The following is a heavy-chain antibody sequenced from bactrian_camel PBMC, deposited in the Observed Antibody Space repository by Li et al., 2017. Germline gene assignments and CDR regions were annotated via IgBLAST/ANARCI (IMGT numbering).Heavy chain of an antibody. Sequence: DVQLVESGGGSVQAGGSLRLSCAASGYTYGTYCMGWFRQTPGKGREGVARIDSDGRADIVESMKDRFTVFKDNAKNTLYLQMNSLKSEDTAMYFCAARGLGADCSGPRRSSAEYVYWGQGTQVTVS. J-gene: IGHJ4*01. CDR1: GYTYGTYC. D-gene: IGHD3*01. CDR3: AARGLGADCSGPRRSSAEYVY. V-gene: IGHV3S10*01. CDR2: IDSDGRA.